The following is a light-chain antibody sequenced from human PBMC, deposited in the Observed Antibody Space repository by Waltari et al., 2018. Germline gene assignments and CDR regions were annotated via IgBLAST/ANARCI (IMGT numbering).Light chain of an antibody. CDR3: QSFDTSLSHGVV. CDR1: SPNIGAGHA. J-gene: IGLJ3*02. Sequence: QSILTQPPSVSGAPGQRVTISCTGSSPNIGAGHAVHWYQEFPGTGPQLLIYANNERPSGVPDRFSGSKSGTSASLTITGLQAEDEADYYCQSFDTSLSHGVVFGGGTKVTVL. V-gene: IGLV1-40*02. CDR2: ANN.